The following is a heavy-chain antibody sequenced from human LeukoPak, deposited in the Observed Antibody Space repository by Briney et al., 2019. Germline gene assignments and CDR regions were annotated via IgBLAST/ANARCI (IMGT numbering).Heavy chain of an antibody. CDR3: ARKIAAAGRRHYYYMDV. J-gene: IGHJ6*03. D-gene: IGHD6-13*01. V-gene: IGHV1-8*01. CDR1: GYTFTSYD. CDR2: MNPNSGNT. Sequence: ASVKVPCKASGYTFTSYDINWVRQATGQGLEWMGWMNPNSGNTGYAQKFQGRVTMTRNTSISTAYMELSSLRSEDTAVYYRARKIAAAGRRHYYYMDVWGKGTTVTVSS.